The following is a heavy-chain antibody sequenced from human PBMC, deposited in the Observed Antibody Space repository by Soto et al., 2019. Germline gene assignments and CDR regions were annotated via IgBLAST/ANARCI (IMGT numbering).Heavy chain of an antibody. CDR1: GGSISSGGYY. V-gene: IGHV4-31*03. D-gene: IGHD3-10*01. Sequence: PSETLSLTCTVSGGSISSGGYYWSWIRQHPGKGLECIGYIYYSGSTYYNPSLKSRVTISVDTSKNQFSLKLSSVTAADTAVYSCARGPPYGSGSYFYWRQGTLVTVSS. J-gene: IGHJ4*02. CDR2: IYYSGST. CDR3: ARGPPYGSGSYFY.